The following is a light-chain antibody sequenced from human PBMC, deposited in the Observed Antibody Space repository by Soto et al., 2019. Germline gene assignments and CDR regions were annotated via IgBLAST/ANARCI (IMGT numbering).Light chain of an antibody. CDR3: QQRSNWLPIT. CDR1: QSVNGY. Sequence: ILLTQSPGTLSLSPGEKATLSCRARQSVNGYLAWFQQKPGQAPRLLIHDASPRAAGIPVRFSGSGFGTDFTLTISRLEPEDAAVYFCQQRSNWLPITFGQGTLLEIK. CDR2: DAS. J-gene: IGKJ5*01. V-gene: IGKV3-11*01.